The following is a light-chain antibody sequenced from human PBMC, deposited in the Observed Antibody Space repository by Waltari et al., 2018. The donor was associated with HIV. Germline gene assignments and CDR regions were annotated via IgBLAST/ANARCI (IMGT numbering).Light chain of an antibody. CDR3: CSYAGSTTLVL. CDR2: EVS. CDR1: SSDIGSYYL. J-gene: IGLJ2*01. V-gene: IGLV2-23*02. Sequence: QSALTQPASVSGSPGQSITISCTGTSSDIGSYYLVSWYQQHPGKAPKLLIYEVSKRPSGVSNRFSGSKSGNTASLTISGLQAEDEADYYCCSYAGSTTLVLFGGGTKLTVL.